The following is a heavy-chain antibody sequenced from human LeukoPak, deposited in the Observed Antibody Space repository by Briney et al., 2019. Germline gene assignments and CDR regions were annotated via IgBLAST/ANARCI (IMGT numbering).Heavy chain of an antibody. CDR2: IKQDGSQE. V-gene: IGHV3-7*01. D-gene: IGHD3-3*01. CDR3: ARGVPYDSWSGPHYSDY. Sequence: GGSLRLSCAASGFTVSSNYMSWVRQAPGKGLEWVAHIKQDGSQEYYVDSVKGRFTISRDSAKNSLYLQMNSLRAEDTAVYYCARGVPYDSWSGPHYSDYWGQGTLVTVSS. J-gene: IGHJ4*02. CDR1: GFTVSSNY.